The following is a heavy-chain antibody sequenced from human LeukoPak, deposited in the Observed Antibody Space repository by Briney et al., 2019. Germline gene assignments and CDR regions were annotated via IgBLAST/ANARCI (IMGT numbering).Heavy chain of an antibody. CDR2: IDYSGNT. Sequence: SETLSLTCTVSGGSISSSGYCWGWIRQPPGKGLEWIGSIDYSGNTNYNPSLKSRVTIAVDMSKNQFSLKLSSVTAADTAVYYCARGVGATTNVDYWGQGTLVTVSS. CDR3: ARGVGATTNVDY. D-gene: IGHD1-26*01. J-gene: IGHJ4*02. V-gene: IGHV4-39*07. CDR1: GGSISSSGYC.